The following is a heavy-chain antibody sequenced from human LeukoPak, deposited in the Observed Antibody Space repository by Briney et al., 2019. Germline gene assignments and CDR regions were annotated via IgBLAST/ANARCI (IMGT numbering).Heavy chain of an antibody. CDR1: GGSISSSSYY. Sequence: SDTLSLTCTVSGGSISSSSYYWGWIRQPAGKGLEWIGRIYTRGNTNYNPSLKSRVTISIDTSKNQFSLKLSSVTAADTAVYFCARDLLHRGYAFDSWGQGTMVIVSS. V-gene: IGHV4-61*02. CDR3: ARDLLHRGYAFDS. CDR2: IYTRGNT. D-gene: IGHD5-12*01. J-gene: IGHJ3*02.